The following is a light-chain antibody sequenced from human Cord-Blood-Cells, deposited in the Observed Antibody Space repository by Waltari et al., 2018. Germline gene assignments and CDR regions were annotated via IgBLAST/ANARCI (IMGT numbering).Light chain of an antibody. Sequence: EIVLTQYPGTLSLSPGERAPISCRASQSVSSSSLAWYQQKPGQAPRLLIYGASRRATGIPDRFSGSGSGTDFTLTISRLEPEDFAVYYCQQYGSSPYSFGQGTKLEIK. J-gene: IGKJ2*03. CDR1: QSVSSSS. CDR3: QQYGSSPYS. V-gene: IGKV3-20*01. CDR2: GAS.